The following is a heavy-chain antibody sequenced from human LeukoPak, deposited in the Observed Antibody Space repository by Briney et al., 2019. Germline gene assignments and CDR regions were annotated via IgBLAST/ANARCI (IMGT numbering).Heavy chain of an antibody. CDR2: IKQDGSEV. Sequence: GGSLRLSCAASGFTFSSYWMTWVRRPQGRGLEWVPNIKQDGSEVYYVDSVKGRFTISRDNTKNSLYLQMNSLRVDDTAVYYCSTARFGTAGADYWGQGSLVTVSS. CDR3: STARFGTAGADY. J-gene: IGHJ4*02. V-gene: IGHV3-7*01. D-gene: IGHD1-1*01. CDR1: GFTFSSYW.